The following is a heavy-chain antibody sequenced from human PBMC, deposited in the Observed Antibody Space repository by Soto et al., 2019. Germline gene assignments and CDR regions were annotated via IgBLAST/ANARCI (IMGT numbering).Heavy chain of an antibody. Sequence: QVQLVESGGGVVQPGRSLRLSCAASGFTFSSYGMHWVRQAPGKGLEWVAVISYDGSNKYYADSVKGRFTISRDNSKNTLYLQMNSLRAEDTAVYYCENVYDSSGDTPGELQHWGQDTLVTVS. D-gene: IGHD3-22*01. CDR3: ENVYDSSGDTPGELQH. CDR1: GFTFSSYG. V-gene: IGHV3-30*18. CDR2: ISYDGSNK. J-gene: IGHJ1*01.